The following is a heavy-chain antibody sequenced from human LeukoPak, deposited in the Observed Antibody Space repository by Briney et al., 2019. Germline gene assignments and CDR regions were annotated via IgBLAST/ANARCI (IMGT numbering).Heavy chain of an antibody. CDR1: GGSISSSSYY. Sequence: PSETLSLTCTVSGGSISSSSYYWGWIRQPPGKGLEWIGSIYYSGSTYYNPSLKSRVTISVDTSKNQFSLKLSSVTAADTAVYYCARPGYSSSSRGRSWFDPWGQGTLVTVSS. J-gene: IGHJ5*02. CDR3: ARPGYSSSSRGRSWFDP. D-gene: IGHD6-6*01. V-gene: IGHV4-39*01. CDR2: IYYSGST.